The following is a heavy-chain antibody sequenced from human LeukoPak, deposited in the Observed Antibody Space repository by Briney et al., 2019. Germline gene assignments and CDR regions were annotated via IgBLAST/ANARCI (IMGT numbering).Heavy chain of an antibody. D-gene: IGHD4-17*01. CDR1: EFTFFTYG. CDR3: AKDRHPTVTRPYYFDY. V-gene: IGHV3-30*18. CDR2: ISYDGSNK. Sequence: SGGSLRLSCEGSEFTFFTYGMHWVRQAPGKGLEWIAVISYDGSNKYYVDSVKGRFTISRDNSKNTLYLQMNSLRAEDTAVYFCAKDRHPTVTRPYYFDYWGQGTLVTVSS. J-gene: IGHJ4*02.